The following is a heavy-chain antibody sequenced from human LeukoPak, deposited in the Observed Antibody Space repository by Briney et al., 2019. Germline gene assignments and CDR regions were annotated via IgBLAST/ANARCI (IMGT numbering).Heavy chain of an antibody. CDR1: GFIVSSNY. J-gene: IGHJ4*02. Sequence: GGSLRLSCAASGFIVSSNYMSWVRQAPGKGLEWVSVIYSGGSTYYADSVKGRFTISRDNSKNTLYLQMNSLRAEGTAVYYCARDRTMVRGVPAFDYWGQGTLVTVSS. D-gene: IGHD3-10*01. V-gene: IGHV3-66*01. CDR2: IYSGGST. CDR3: ARDRTMVRGVPAFDY.